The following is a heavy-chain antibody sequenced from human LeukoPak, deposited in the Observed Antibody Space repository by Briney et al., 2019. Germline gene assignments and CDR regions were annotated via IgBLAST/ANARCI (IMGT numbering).Heavy chain of an antibody. D-gene: IGHD3-10*02. CDR1: GYSFTTYW. CDR3: ARRVRTSSSIDY. V-gene: IGHV5-51*01. J-gene: IGHJ4*02. CDR2: IYPGDSDT. Sequence: RGESLKISCKGSGYSFTTYWIGWVRQMPGKGLEWMGIIYPGDSDTRYSPSFQGQVTISADKSISTAYLQWSSLKASDTAMYYYARRVRTSSSIDYWGQGTLVTIPS.